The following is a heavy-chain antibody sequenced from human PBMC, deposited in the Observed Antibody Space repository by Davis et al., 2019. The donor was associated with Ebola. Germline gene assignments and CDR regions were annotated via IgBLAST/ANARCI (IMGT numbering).Heavy chain of an antibody. V-gene: IGHV2-5*02. CDR2: IYWDDDK. J-gene: IGHJ6*02. CDR1: GFSLNTGGMG. Sequence: SGPTLVKPTQTLTLTCTFSGFSLNTGGMGVDWIRQPPGKALEWLGIIYWDDDKRYSPSLKSRVTITKDTSKNQVVLTMTNMGPVDAGTYYCAHDRYDYGMDVWGQGTLVTVSS. CDR3: AHDRYDYGMDV.